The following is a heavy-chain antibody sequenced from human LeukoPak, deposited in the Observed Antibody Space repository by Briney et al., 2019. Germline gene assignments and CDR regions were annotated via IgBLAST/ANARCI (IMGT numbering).Heavy chain of an antibody. J-gene: IGHJ4*02. CDR1: GFTFSSYA. CDR3: ARGDSSGYYIDY. V-gene: IGHV3-30-3*01. CDR2: ISYDGSNK. D-gene: IGHD3-22*01. Sequence: GGSLRLSCAAPGFTFSSYAMHWVRQAPGKGLEWVAVISYDGSNKYYADSVKGRFTFSRDNSKNTLYLQMNSLRADDTAVYYCARGDSSGYYIDYWGQGTLVTVSS.